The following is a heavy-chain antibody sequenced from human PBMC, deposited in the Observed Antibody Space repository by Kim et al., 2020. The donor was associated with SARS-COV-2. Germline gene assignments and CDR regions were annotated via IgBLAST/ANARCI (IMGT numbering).Heavy chain of an antibody. J-gene: IGHJ5*02. CDR3: ARARVYYDFWSGLGRFDP. V-gene: IGHV4-30-2*01. CDR2: IYHSGST. Sequence: SETLSLTCAVSGGSISSGGYSWSWIRQPPGKGLEWIGYIYHSGSTYYNPSLKSRVTISVDRSKNQFSLKLSSVTAADTAVYYCARARVYYDFWSGLGRFDPWGQGTLVTVSS. CDR1: GGSISSGGYS. D-gene: IGHD3-3*01.